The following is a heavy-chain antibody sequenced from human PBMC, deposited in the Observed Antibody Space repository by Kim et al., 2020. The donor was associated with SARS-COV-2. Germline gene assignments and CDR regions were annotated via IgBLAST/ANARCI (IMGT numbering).Heavy chain of an antibody. CDR2: IRSKANSYAT. CDR1: GFTFSGSA. V-gene: IGHV3-73*01. J-gene: IGHJ3*02. CDR3: IRVPGMSLAFCDTFD. D-gene: IGHD3-3*02. Sequence: GGSLRLSCAASGFTFSGSAMHWVRQAPGKGLEWVGRIRSKANSYATTYAASVKGRFTISRDDSKTTAYLQMNSLKTEDPAVYYCIRVPGMSLAFCDTFD.